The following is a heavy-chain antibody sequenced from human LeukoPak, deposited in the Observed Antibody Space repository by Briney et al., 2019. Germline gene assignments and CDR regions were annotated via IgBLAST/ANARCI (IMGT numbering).Heavy chain of an antibody. D-gene: IGHD1-26*01. V-gene: IGHV3-21*01. CDR1: GFTFRSYS. Sequence: GGSLRLSCAASGFTFRSYSMNWVRQAPGKGLEWVSSISRSSTYIYYADSVKGRFTISRDNAKNSLYLQMNSLRDEDTAVYYRASSGSYRFDYWGQGTLVTVSS. J-gene: IGHJ4*02. CDR3: ASSGSYRFDY. CDR2: ISRSSTYI.